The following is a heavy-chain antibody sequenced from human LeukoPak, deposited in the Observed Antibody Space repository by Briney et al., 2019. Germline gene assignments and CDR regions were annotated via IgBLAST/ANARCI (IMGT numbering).Heavy chain of an antibody. J-gene: IGHJ6*03. CDR3: ARDGTPNYSSGWVYMDV. Sequence: GGSLRVSCVASGFTYSSYEMNWVRQAPGRGLEWLSYIGSSDSTTHYADSVKGGFTISRDNAKNSLYLQMNSLRVEDTAVYHCARDGTPNYSSGWVYMDVWGEGTTVTISS. D-gene: IGHD6-25*01. CDR1: GFTYSSYE. CDR2: IGSSDSTT. V-gene: IGHV3-48*03.